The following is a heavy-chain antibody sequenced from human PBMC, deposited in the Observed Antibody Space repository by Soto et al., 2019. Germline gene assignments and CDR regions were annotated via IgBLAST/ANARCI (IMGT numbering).Heavy chain of an antibody. CDR2: IYYSGST. V-gene: IGHV4-61*01. CDR3: AKSFASWSLGEYFQH. D-gene: IGHD3-10*01. CDR1: GGSVSSGSYY. J-gene: IGHJ1*01. Sequence: SETLSLTCTVSGGSVSSGSYYWSWIRQPPGKGLEWIGYIYYSGSTNYNPSLKSRVTISVDTSKNQFSLKLNSVTAADTAVYYCAKSFASWSLGEYFQHWGQGTLVTVYS.